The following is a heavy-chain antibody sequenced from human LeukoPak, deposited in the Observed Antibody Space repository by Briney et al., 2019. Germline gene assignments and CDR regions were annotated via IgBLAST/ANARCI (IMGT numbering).Heavy chain of an antibody. Sequence: SETLSLTCTVYGGSFSGYYWSWIRQPPVKGLEWIGEIHQTGNTRYNPSLKSRVTISVDTSKSQFSLKLSSVTAADTAVYYCARGVLLWFGELLYYSRNDAFDIWGQGTMVTVSS. V-gene: IGHV4-34*01. CDR3: ARGVLLWFGELLYYSRNDAFDI. CDR1: GGSFSGYY. J-gene: IGHJ3*02. D-gene: IGHD3-10*01. CDR2: IHQTGNT.